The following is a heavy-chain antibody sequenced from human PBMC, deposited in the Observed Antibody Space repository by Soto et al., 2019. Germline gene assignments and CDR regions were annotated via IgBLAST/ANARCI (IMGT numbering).Heavy chain of an antibody. Sequence: EVQLVESGGGLVKPGGSLRLSCAASGFTFSSYSMNWVRQAPGKGLEWVSSISSSSSYIYYADSVKGRVTISRDNAKNSLYLQMNSLRAEDTAVYYCAVDGCSSASCYRDYWGQGTMVTVAA. J-gene: IGHJ4*02. CDR1: GFTFSSYS. CDR3: AVDGCSSASCYRDY. D-gene: IGHD2-2*02. V-gene: IGHV3-21*01. CDR2: ISSSSSYI.